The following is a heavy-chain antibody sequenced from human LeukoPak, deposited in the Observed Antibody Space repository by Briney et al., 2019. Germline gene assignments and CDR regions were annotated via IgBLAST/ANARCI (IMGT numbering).Heavy chain of an antibody. CDR3: ARGSEGYCSGGGRYYGMDV. CDR2: ISSSSSYI. CDR1: GFTFSSYT. Sequence: GGSLRLSCAASGFTFSSYTMNWVRQAPGKGLEWVSYISSSSSYIYYADSVKGRFTISRDNAENSLYLQMNSLRAEDTAVYYCARGSEGYCSGGGRYYGMDVWGQGTTVTVSS. J-gene: IGHJ6*01. D-gene: IGHD2-15*01. V-gene: IGHV3-21*01.